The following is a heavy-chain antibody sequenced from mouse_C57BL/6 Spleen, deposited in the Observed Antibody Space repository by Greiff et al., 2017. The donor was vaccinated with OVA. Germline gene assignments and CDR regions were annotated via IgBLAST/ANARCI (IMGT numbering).Heavy chain of an antibody. CDR3: ARDGLRIDY. J-gene: IGHJ2*01. Sequence: EVHLVESGPGLVKPSQSLSLTCSVTGYSITSGYYWNWIRQFPGNKLEWMGYISYDGSNNYNPSLKNRISITRDTSKNQFFLKLNSVTTEDTATYYCARDGLRIDYWGQGTTLTVSS. V-gene: IGHV3-6*01. CDR2: ISYDGSN. CDR1: GYSITSGYY. D-gene: IGHD2-4*01.